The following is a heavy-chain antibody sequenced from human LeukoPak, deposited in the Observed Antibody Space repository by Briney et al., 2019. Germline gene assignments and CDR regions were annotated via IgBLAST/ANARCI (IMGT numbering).Heavy chain of an antibody. CDR1: GGSISSSSYY. CDR2: IYYSGST. V-gene: IGHV4-39*01. CDR3: ARGSGAFDI. D-gene: IGHD3-10*01. J-gene: IGHJ3*02. Sequence: SSETLSLTCTVSGGSISSSSYYWGWIRQPPGKGLEWIGTIYYSGSTYYSPSLKSRVTISVDTSKNQFSLRLSSVTAADTAVYYCARGSGAFDIWGQGTMVTVSS.